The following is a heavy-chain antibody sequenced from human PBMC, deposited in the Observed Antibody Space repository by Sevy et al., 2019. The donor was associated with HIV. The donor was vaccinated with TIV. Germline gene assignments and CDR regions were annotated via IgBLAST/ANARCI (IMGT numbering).Heavy chain of an antibody. D-gene: IGHD6-19*01. V-gene: IGHV1-18*01. CDR1: GYAFTGYV. Sequence: ASVKVSCKTSGYAFTGYVISWVRQAPGQGLEWMGCIGPSNGNTNYTEKFQGRVTMTTDTSTSTAYMELRTLRSDDTAVYYCARKADTLDYWGQEPWSPSPQ. J-gene: IGHJ4*01. CDR3: ARKADTLDY. CDR2: IGPSNGNT.